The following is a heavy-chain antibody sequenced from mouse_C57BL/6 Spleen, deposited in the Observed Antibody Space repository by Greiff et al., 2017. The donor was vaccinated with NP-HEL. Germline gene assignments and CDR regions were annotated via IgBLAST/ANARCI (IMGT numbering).Heavy chain of an antibody. Sequence: EVQLQESGPGLVKPSQSLSLTCSVTGYSITSGYYWNWIRQFPGNKLEWMGYISYDGSNNYNPSLKNRISITRDTSKNQFFLKLNSVTTEDTATYYCARAALGWYFDVWGTGTTVTVSS. CDR1: GYSITSGYY. V-gene: IGHV3-6*01. CDR2: ISYDGSN. CDR3: ARAALGWYFDV. D-gene: IGHD4-1*01. J-gene: IGHJ1*03.